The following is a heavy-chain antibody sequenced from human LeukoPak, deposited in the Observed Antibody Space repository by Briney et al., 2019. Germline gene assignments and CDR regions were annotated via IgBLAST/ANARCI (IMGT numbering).Heavy chain of an antibody. J-gene: IGHJ4*02. V-gene: IGHV3-48*01. Sequence: GGSLRLSCAASGFTFSSYEMNWVRQAPGKGLEWVSYISSSSSTIYYADSVKGRFTISRDNAKNSLYLQMNSLRAEDTAVYYCARDQSHGSGSYSFDYWGQGTLVTVSS. CDR3: ARDQSHGSGSYSFDY. CDR2: ISSSSSTI. CDR1: GFTFSSYE. D-gene: IGHD3-10*01.